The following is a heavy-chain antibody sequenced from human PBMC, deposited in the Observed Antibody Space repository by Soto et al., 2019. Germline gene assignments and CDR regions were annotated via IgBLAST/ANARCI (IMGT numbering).Heavy chain of an antibody. CDR3: ARSLSAIPGES. Sequence: GSLRLSCAATGYTFSSYSMNWVRQAPGKGLEWVSSISSSPSYIYYADSVKGRFTISRDNAENSLYLQMTSLRAEDTAVYHCARSLSAIPGESWGQGTLVTVSS. V-gene: IGHV3-21*04. D-gene: IGHD2-21*01. CDR1: GYTFSSYS. CDR2: ISSSPSYI. J-gene: IGHJ5*02.